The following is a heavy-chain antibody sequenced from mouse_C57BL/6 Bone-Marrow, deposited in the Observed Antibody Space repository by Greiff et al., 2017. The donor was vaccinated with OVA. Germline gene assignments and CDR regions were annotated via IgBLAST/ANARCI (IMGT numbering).Heavy chain of an antibody. J-gene: IGHJ2*01. CDR2: INPNNGGT. CDR3: ARSGLLRSNFDY. D-gene: IGHD1-1*01. Sequence: EVKLVESGPELVKPGASVKMSCKASGYTFTDYNMHWVKQSHGKSLEWIGYINPNNGGTSYNQKFKGKATLTVNKSSSTAYMELRSLTSEDSAVYYCARSGLLRSNFDYWGQGTTLTVSS. V-gene: IGHV1-22*01. CDR1: GYTFTDYN.